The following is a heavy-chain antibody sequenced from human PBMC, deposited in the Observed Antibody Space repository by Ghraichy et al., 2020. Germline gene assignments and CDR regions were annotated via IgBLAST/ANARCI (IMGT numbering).Heavy chain of an antibody. Sequence: SVKVSCKASGGTFSSYAISWVRQAPGQGLEWMGGIIPIFGTANYAQKFQGRVTITADESTSTAYMELSSLRSEDTAVYYCACSGEEGATPWYGWFDPWGQGTLVTVSS. J-gene: IGHJ5*02. D-gene: IGHD1-26*01. CDR1: GGTFSSYA. CDR3: ACSGEEGATPWYGWFDP. V-gene: IGHV1-69*13. CDR2: IIPIFGTA.